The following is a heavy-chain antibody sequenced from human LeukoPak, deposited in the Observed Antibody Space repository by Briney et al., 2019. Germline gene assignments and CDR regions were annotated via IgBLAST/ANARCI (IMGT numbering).Heavy chain of an antibody. CDR3: AKIGAVAGHFDY. Sequence: GGSLRLSCAASGFTFSRYGMHWVRQAPGKGLKWVAFIRYDGSDKYYADSVKGRFTISRDNSKNTLYLQMDSLRADDTSVYYCAKIGAVAGHFDYWGQGTLVTVSS. CDR2: IRYDGSDK. D-gene: IGHD6-19*01. CDR1: GFTFSRYG. V-gene: IGHV3-30*02. J-gene: IGHJ4*02.